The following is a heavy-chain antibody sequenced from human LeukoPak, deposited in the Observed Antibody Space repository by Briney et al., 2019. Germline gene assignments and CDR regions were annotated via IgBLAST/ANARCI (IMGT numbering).Heavy chain of an antibody. Sequence: QSGGSLRLSCAASGFTFSIYAMSWVRQAPGKGLEWVSAVSGSGGSTYYADSVKGQFTISRDNSKNTLYLQMNSLRAEDTAVYYCAKGDIVLMVYAVDPDDAFDIWGQGTMVIVSS. CDR1: GFTFSIYA. J-gene: IGHJ3*02. CDR3: AKGDIVLMVYAVDPDDAFDI. D-gene: IGHD2-8*01. CDR2: VSGSGGST. V-gene: IGHV3-23*01.